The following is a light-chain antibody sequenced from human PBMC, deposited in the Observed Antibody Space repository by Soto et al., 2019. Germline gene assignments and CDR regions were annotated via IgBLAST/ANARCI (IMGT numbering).Light chain of an antibody. CDR1: QSVSTYLTY. Sequence: SAATVSLTTGERATLSCRASQSVSTYLTYLAWYQQKPGQAPRLLIYDASNRATGIPPRFSGSGSGTEFTLTVDSLQPEDIAVYYCQQYYNLLVPFGG. V-gene: IGKV3D-7*01. J-gene: IGKJ4*01. CDR2: DAS. CDR3: QQYYNLLVP.